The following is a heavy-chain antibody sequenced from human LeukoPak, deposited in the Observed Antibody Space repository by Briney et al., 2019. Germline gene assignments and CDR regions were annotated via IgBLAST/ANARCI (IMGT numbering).Heavy chain of an antibody. J-gene: IGHJ4*02. D-gene: IGHD2-2*01. CDR1: GGSIGSGDDY. CDR2: IYYSGST. Sequence: SQTLSLTCTVSGGSIGSGDDYWSWIRQPPGKGLEWIGYIYYSGSTYYNPSLKSRVTISVDTSKNQFSLKLSSVTAADTAVYYCARGYCSSTSCYYDYWGQGTLVTVSS. CDR3: ARGYCSSTSCYYDY. V-gene: IGHV4-30-4*01.